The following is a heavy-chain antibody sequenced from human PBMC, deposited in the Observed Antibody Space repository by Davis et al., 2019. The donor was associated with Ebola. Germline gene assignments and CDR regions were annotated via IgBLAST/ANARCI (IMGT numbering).Heavy chain of an antibody. CDR3: ARQESLYGYIDY. J-gene: IGHJ4*02. CDR2: IYAGDSDA. CDR1: GYSFNSYW. V-gene: IGHV5-51*01. Sequence: GESLKISCKASGYSFNSYWIAWVRQMPGKGLEWMGIIYAGDSDARYSPSFEGQVTISVDRYLTTAYLQWSSLKASDTAIYYCARQESLYGYIDYWGQGTLVTVSS. D-gene: IGHD5-24*01.